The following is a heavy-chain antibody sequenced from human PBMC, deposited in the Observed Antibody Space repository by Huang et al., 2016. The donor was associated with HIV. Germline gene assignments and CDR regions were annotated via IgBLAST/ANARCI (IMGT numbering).Heavy chain of an antibody. J-gene: IGHJ5*02. CDR2: IYSTGTT. CDR1: GDSISRGGYL. V-gene: IGHV4-30-4*08. Sequence: QVQLQESGPGPVKPSQTLSLTCTVSGDSISRGGYLWSWIRQSPGKGLEWIGSIYSTGTTSYNPSLSSRVTMSVDTSKNQFSLSVTSVTAEDTAVYYCARDRITQCNGGRCYSDWSDPWGQGTLVIVSS. D-gene: IGHD2-15*01. CDR3: ARDRITQCNGGRCYSDWSDP.